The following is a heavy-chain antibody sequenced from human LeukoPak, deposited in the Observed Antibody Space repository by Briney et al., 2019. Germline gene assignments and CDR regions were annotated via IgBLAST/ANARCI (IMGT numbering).Heavy chain of an antibody. CDR1: GFPFSSYA. V-gene: IGHV3-23*01. CDR3: ARASGAGQFDY. J-gene: IGHJ4*02. CDR2: ISGSGGST. Sequence: PGGSLRLSCEASGFPFSSYAMNWVRQAPGKGLEWVSTISGSGGSTYYADSVKGRFTISRDNSKNTLYVQMSSLRAEDTAVYYCARASGAGQFDYWGQGTLVTVSS. D-gene: IGHD3-10*01.